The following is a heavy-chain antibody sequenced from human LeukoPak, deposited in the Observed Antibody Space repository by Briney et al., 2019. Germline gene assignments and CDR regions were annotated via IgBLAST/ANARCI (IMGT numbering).Heavy chain of an antibody. CDR2: ISAYNGNT. CDR1: GYTFTSYG. CDR3: AREVDTAGNNWFDP. Sequence: ASVKVSCKASGYTFTSYGISWVRQAPGQGLEWMGWISAYNGNTNYAQKLQGRVTMTTDTSTSTAYMELRSLRSDDTAVYYCAREVDTAGNNWFDPWGQGTLVTVSS. J-gene: IGHJ5*02. D-gene: IGHD5-18*01. V-gene: IGHV1-18*01.